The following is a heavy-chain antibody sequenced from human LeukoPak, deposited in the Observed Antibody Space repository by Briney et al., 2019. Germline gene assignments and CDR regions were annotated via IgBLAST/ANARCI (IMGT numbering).Heavy chain of an antibody. J-gene: IGHJ6*03. CDR3: ARQRDSSSWFNYYYYYMDV. Sequence: SETLSLTCAVYGGSFSGYYWSWIRQPPGKGLEWIGEINHSGSTNYNPSLKSRVTISVDTSKNQFSLKLSSVTAADTAVYYCARQRDSSSWFNYYYYYMDVWGKGTTVTISS. CDR2: INHSGST. D-gene: IGHD6-13*01. V-gene: IGHV4-34*01. CDR1: GGSFSGYY.